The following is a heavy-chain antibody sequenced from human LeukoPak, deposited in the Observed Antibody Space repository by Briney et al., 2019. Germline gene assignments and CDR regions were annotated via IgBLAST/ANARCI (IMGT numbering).Heavy chain of an antibody. Sequence: GGSLRLSRAASGFTFDDYAMHWVRHAPGKGLEWVSGISWNSGSIGYADSVKGRFTISRDNAKNSLYLQMNSLRAEDTALYYCAKDGGSTSGYGFGAFDIWGQGTMVTVSS. CDR3: AKDGGSTSGYGFGAFDI. V-gene: IGHV3-9*01. D-gene: IGHD2-2*01. CDR1: GFTFDDYA. J-gene: IGHJ3*02. CDR2: ISWNSGSI.